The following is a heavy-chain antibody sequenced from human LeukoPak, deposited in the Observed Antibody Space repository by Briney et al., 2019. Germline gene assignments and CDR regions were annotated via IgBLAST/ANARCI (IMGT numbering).Heavy chain of an antibody. CDR3: ARVGGYSGYDGYFDY. D-gene: IGHD5-12*01. J-gene: IGHJ4*02. CDR1: GDSISSGGYF. V-gene: IGHV4-39*07. Sequence: SETPSLTCTVSGDSISSGGYFWVWIRQPPGKGLEWIGSIYYSGSTYYNSSLRSRLTISVDRSKNQFSLRLSSVAAADTAVYYCARVGGYSGYDGYFDYWGQGTLVTVSS. CDR2: IYYSGST.